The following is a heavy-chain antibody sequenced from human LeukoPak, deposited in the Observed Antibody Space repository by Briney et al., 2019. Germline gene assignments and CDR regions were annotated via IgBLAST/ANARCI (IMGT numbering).Heavy chain of an antibody. D-gene: IGHD3-22*01. V-gene: IGHV4-34*01. J-gene: IGHJ4*02. CDR3: ARRVSTMIVVVIGVFDY. CDR2: INHSGST. CDR1: GGSFSGYY. Sequence: SESLSLTCAVYGGSFSGYYWSWIRQPPGKGLEWIGEINHSGSTNYNPSLKSRVTISVDTSKNQFSLKLSSVTAADTAVYYCARRVSTMIVVVIGVFDYWGQGTLVTVSS.